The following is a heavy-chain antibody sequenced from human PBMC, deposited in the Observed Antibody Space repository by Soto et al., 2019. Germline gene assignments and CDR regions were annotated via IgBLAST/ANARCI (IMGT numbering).Heavy chain of an antibody. V-gene: IGHV4-59*01. D-gene: IGHD3-22*01. CDR2: VYYSGTT. CDR1: GGSFSSFY. CDR3: ATYDSGGKFDF. J-gene: IGHJ4*02. Sequence: SETLSLTCTVSGGSFSSFYWSWIRQPPGKGLEWIGHVYYSGTTNYNPSLKGRVSISVDTSKNQFSLKLTSVTAADTAVYYCATYDSGGKFDFWGLGTLVTVSS.